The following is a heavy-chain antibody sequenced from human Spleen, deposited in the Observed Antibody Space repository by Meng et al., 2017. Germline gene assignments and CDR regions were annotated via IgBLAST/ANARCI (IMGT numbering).Heavy chain of an antibody. D-gene: IGHD2-21*02. Sequence: ASVKVSCKPSRYTITGYYIHWVRQAPGQGLEWMGHIIPNSGDTLYAPKFQGRVSMTADTSIGTAYMELSRLRSDDTAVYYCARYEVYCGGDCLYNWFDPWGQGTLVTVSS. J-gene: IGHJ5*02. CDR1: RYTITGYY. CDR3: ARYEVYCGGDCLYNWFDP. V-gene: IGHV1-2*06. CDR2: IIPNSGDT.